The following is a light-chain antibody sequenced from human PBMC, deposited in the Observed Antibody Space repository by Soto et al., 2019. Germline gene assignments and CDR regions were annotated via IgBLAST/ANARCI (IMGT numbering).Light chain of an antibody. V-gene: IGKV1-39*01. J-gene: IGKJ1*01. CDR3: QQSYSTPRT. CDR2: AAS. Sequence: DIQMTQSPSSLSASVGDRVTITCRASQSISSYLNWYQQKPGKAPKLLIYAASSLQSGVPSRFSGSGSGTDFPLTISSLQPEDFETYYCQQSYSTPRTFGQGTRWIS. CDR1: QSISSY.